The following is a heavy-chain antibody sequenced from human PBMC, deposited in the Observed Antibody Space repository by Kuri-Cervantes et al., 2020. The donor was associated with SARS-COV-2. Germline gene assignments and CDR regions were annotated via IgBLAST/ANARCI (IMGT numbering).Heavy chain of an antibody. Sequence: SGPTLVKPTQTLTLTCTFSEFSLSTSGVGVGWIRQPPGKALEWLALIYRDDDKRYSPSLKSRLTITKDTSKNQVVLTMTNMDPVDTATYYCAHVKTIFGVVIGPFDYWGQGTMVTVSS. V-gene: IGHV2-5*02. D-gene: IGHD3-3*01. J-gene: IGHJ4*02. CDR1: EFSLSTSGVG. CDR2: IYRDDDK. CDR3: AHVKTIFGVVIGPFDY.